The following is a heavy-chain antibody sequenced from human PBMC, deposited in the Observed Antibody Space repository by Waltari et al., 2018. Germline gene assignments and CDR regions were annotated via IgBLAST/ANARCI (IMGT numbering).Heavy chain of an antibody. D-gene: IGHD6-19*01. V-gene: IGHV1-18*01. CDR1: GYTFTSYG. CDR3: ALGYAQWLVPGWFDP. Sequence: QVQLVQSGAEVKKPGASVKVSCKASGYTFTSYGISWVRQAPGQGLEWMGWISAYNGNTNYAQKLQGRFTMTTDTSTSTAYMERGSPRSDDTAVYYCALGYAQWLVPGWFDPWGQGTLVTVSS. CDR2: ISAYNGNT. J-gene: IGHJ5*02.